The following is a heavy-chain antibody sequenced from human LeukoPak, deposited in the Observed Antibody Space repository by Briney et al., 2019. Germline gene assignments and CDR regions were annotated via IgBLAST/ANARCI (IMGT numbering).Heavy chain of an antibody. CDR2: ITTSGST. CDR1: GLTVSSNY. CDR3: AKAPVWNYYYGLDV. J-gene: IGHJ6*02. V-gene: IGHV3-53*01. Sequence: PGGSLRLSCAASGLTVSSNYMTWVRQAPGKGLEWVSGITTSGSTYYADSVKGRFTISRENSNNTLYLHMDSLRAEDTAVYYCAKAPVWNYYYGLDVWGQGTTVTVSS. D-gene: IGHD2-21*01.